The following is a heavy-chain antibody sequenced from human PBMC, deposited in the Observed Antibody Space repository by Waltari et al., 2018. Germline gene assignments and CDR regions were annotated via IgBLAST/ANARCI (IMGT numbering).Heavy chain of an antibody. CDR2: IYPGDSDT. Sequence: EVELVQSGTEVKKPGESLKISCKTSGYSFTSYWIGWVRQMPGKGLEWMGIIYPGDSDTRYSPSFQGQVTISADKSINTAYLQWSSLKASDTAMYYCARFYDAFTAYYIGGYFDYWGQGTLVTASS. D-gene: IGHD3-10*01. J-gene: IGHJ4*02. CDR1: GYSFTSYW. V-gene: IGHV5-51*01. CDR3: ARFYDAFTAYYIGGYFDY.